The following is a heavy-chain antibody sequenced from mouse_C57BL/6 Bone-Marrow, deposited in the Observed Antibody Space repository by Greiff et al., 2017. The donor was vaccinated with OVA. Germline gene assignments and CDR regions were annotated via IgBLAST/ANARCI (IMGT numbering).Heavy chain of an antibody. Sequence: EVQLQESGPGLVKPSQSLSLTCSVTGYSITSGYYWNWIRQFPGNKLEWMGYISYDGSNNYNPSLKNRISITRDTSKNQFFLKLNSVTTEDTATYYCARGGTITTVGYWGQGTTLTVSS. J-gene: IGHJ2*01. CDR2: ISYDGSN. V-gene: IGHV3-6*01. CDR1: GYSITSGYY. D-gene: IGHD1-1*01. CDR3: ARGGTITTVGY.